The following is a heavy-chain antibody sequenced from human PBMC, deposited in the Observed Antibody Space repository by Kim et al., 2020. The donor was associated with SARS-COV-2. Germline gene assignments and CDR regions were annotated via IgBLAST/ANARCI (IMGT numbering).Heavy chain of an antibody. CDR2: INAGSGDT. V-gene: IGHV1-3*01. Sequence: ASVKVSCKASGYTFTNYAVHWVRQAPGQRLEWMGWINAGSGDTRSSQKFQGRVTITRDTPASTAYMELSRLTSDDTAVYYCTRERDLLYRHWGQGTLVTV. J-gene: IGHJ1*01. CDR3: TRERDLLYRH. CDR1: GYTFTNYA. D-gene: IGHD2-8*01.